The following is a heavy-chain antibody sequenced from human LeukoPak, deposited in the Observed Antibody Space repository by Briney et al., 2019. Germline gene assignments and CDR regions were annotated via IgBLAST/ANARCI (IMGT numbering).Heavy chain of an antibody. CDR1: GFTFSDYY. CDR2: IWYDGNNK. Sequence: GGSLRLSCAASGFTFSDYYMSWIRQAPGKGLEWVALIWYDGNNKYYADSVKGRFTISRDNSKNTLYLQMNSLRAEGTAVYYCVRYCNGGSCYRDAFDIWGQGTMVTVSS. V-gene: IGHV3-33*08. J-gene: IGHJ3*02. D-gene: IGHD2-15*01. CDR3: VRYCNGGSCYRDAFDI.